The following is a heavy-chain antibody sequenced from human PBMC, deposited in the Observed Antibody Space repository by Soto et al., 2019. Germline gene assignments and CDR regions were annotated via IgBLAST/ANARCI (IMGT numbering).Heavy chain of an antibody. D-gene: IGHD6-13*01. Sequence: QLQLQESGPGLVKPSETLSLTCTVSGGSISSSSYYWGWIRQPPGKGLEWIGSIYYSGSTYYNPSLKSRVTISVDTSKNQFSLKLSSVTAADTAVYYCARRVRYLGRSWYNAFDIWGQGTMVTVSS. CDR3: ARRVRYLGRSWYNAFDI. V-gene: IGHV4-39*01. CDR2: IYYSGST. J-gene: IGHJ3*02. CDR1: GGSISSSSYY.